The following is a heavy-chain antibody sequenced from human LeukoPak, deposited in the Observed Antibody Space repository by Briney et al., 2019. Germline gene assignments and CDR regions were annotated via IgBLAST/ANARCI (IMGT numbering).Heavy chain of an antibody. V-gene: IGHV3-7*01. J-gene: IGHJ6*02. Sequence: GGSLRLSCAASGFTCSSYWMSWVRQAPGKGLEWVANIKQDGSEKYYVDSVKGRFTISRDNAKNSLYLQMNSLRAEDTAVYYCARYGYYPHYYYYGMDVWGQGTTVTVSS. CDR1: GFTCSSYW. D-gene: IGHD3-22*01. CDR2: IKQDGSEK. CDR3: ARYGYYPHYYYYGMDV.